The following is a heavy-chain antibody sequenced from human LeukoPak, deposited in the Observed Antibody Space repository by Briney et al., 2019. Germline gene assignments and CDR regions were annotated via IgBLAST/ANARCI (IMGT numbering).Heavy chain of an antibody. D-gene: IGHD3-9*01. V-gene: IGHV4-4*07. CDR2: IYTSGST. Sequence: SETLSLTCTVSGGSSSSYYWSWIQQPAGKELEWIGRIYTSGSTNYNPSLKSRVTISVDTSKNQFSLKLSSVTAADTAVYYCARGNFDWLLPLDYWGQGTLVTVSS. J-gene: IGHJ4*02. CDR1: GGSSSSYY. CDR3: ARGNFDWLLPLDY.